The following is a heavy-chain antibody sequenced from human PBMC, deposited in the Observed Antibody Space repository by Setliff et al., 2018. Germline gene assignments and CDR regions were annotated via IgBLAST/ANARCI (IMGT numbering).Heavy chain of an antibody. Sequence: SETLSLTCTVSGGSMGSYYWTWIRQSAGKGLEWIGRVYTTGSTAFNPSLNSRVTMSLDKSKNQFSLKLYSVTAADTAVYYCARDSGYYLYYFDYWGQGTLVTVSS. D-gene: IGHD3-22*01. CDR1: GGSMGSYY. V-gene: IGHV4-4*07. CDR2: VYTTGST. J-gene: IGHJ4*02. CDR3: ARDSGYYLYYFDY.